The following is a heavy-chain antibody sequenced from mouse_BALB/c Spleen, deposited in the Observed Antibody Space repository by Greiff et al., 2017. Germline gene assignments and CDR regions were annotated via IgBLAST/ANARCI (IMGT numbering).Heavy chain of an antibody. CDR3: AREDMRYYYFDY. D-gene: IGHD2-14*01. Sequence: QVQLQQSGAELVRPGTSVKISCKASGYTFTNYWLGWVKQRPGHGLEWIGDIYPGGGYTNYNEKFKGKATLTADTSSSTAYMQLSSLTSEDSAVYFCAREDMRYYYFDYWGQGTTLTVAS. CDR1: GYTFTNYW. J-gene: IGHJ2*01. V-gene: IGHV1-63*02. CDR2: IYPGGGYT.